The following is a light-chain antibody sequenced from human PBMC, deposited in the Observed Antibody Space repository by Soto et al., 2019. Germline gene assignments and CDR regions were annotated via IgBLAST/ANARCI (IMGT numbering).Light chain of an antibody. CDR3: QQRSNWPRPLT. Sequence: EIVLTQSPATLSLSPGERATLSCRASQSVSSYLAWYQQKPGQAPRLLIYDASNRATGIPARFSGSGSGTDFTLTTSSLGPEDFAVYYCQQRSNWPRPLTFGGGTKVEIK. V-gene: IGKV3-11*01. CDR2: DAS. CDR1: QSVSSY. J-gene: IGKJ4*01.